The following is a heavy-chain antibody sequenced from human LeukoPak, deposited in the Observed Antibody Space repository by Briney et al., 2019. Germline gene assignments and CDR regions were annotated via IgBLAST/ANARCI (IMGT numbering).Heavy chain of an antibody. CDR2: IYYDGYP. CDR3: AGTELGYCTVTGCPLES. CDR1: GASLSSYF. D-gene: IGHD2-8*02. V-gene: IGHV4-59*01. Sequence: SETLSLTCNVSGASLSSYFWSWIRQPPGKGLEWIGYIYYDGYPNYSPSLRSRITISVEKSKSQFSLNLRSVTAADTALYFCAGTELGYCTVTGCPLESWGQGTLVTVSS. J-gene: IGHJ4*02.